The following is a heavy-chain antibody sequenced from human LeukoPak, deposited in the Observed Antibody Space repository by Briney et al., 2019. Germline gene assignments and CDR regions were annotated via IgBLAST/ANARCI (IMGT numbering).Heavy chain of an antibody. V-gene: IGHV1-18*01. Sequence: ASVKVSCKASGYTFTSYGNSWVRQAPGQGLEWMGWISAYNGNTNYAQKLQGRVTMTTDTSTSTAYMELRSLRSDDTAVYYCARAGYCSGGSCYFPWFDPWGQGTLVTVSS. J-gene: IGHJ5*02. D-gene: IGHD2-15*01. CDR3: ARAGYCSGGSCYFPWFDP. CDR1: GYTFTSYG. CDR2: ISAYNGNT.